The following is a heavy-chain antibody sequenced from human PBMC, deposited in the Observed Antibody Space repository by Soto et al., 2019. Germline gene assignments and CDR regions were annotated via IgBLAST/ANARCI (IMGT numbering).Heavy chain of an antibody. Sequence: GASVKVSCKASGYTFTGYYMHWVRQAPGQGLEWMGWINPNSGGTNYAQKFQGRVTMTRDTSISTAYMELSRLRSDDTAVYYCARGRRYCTNGVCSTGYYFDYWGQGTLVTVSS. CDR1: GYTFTGYY. V-gene: IGHV1-2*02. D-gene: IGHD2-8*01. J-gene: IGHJ4*02. CDR3: ARGRRYCTNGVCSTGYYFDY. CDR2: INPNSGGT.